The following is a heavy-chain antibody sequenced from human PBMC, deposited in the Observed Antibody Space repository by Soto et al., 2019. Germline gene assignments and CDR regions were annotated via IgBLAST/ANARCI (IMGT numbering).Heavy chain of an antibody. V-gene: IGHV1-18*04. D-gene: IGHD3-3*01. CDR2: ISAYNGNT. CDR1: GYTFTSYG. CDR3: ARDEAYYDFWSGPPGYGMDV. Sequence: GASVKVSGKASGYTFTSYGISWVRRAPGQVLEWMGWISAYNGNTNYAQKLQGRVTMTTDTSTSTAYMELRSLRSDDTAVYYCARDEAYYDFWSGPPGYGMDVWGQGTTVTVSS. J-gene: IGHJ6*02.